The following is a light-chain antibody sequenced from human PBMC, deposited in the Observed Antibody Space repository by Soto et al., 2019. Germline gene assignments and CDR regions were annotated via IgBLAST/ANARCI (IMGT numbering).Light chain of an antibody. CDR2: KAS. J-gene: IGKJ2*01. CDR1: QSISSW. V-gene: IGKV1-5*03. CDR3: QQYNSYPMYT. Sequence: DIQMTQSPSTLSASVGDRVTITCRASQSISSWLAWYQQKPGKAPKLLIYKASSLESGVPSRFSGSGSGTAFTITISSLQPDDFATYYCQQYNSYPMYTFGQWTKLEIK.